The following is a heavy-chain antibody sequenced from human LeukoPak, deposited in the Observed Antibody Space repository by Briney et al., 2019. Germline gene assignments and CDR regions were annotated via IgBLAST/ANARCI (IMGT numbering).Heavy chain of an antibody. CDR3: ATAYYYGSGTYYNGFDY. J-gene: IGHJ4*02. Sequence: GESLKISCKGSGYSFATYWIGWVRPMPGKGLEWMGIIYPGDSDTRYSPSFQGQVTISADKSISTAYLQWSSLKASDTAMYYCATAYYYGSGTYYNGFDYWGQGTLVTVSS. CDR2: IYPGDSDT. CDR1: GYSFATYW. D-gene: IGHD3-10*01. V-gene: IGHV5-51*01.